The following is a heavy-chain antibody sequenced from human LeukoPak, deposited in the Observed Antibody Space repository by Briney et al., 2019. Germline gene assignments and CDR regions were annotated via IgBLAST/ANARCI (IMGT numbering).Heavy chain of an antibody. V-gene: IGHV4-39*07. Sequence: SETLSLTCTVSGGSISSSSYYWGWIRQPPGKGLEWIGSIYYSGSTYYNPSLKSRVTISVDTSKNQFSLKLSSVSAADTAVYYCARTLGSGSHDYWGQGTLVTVSS. CDR3: ARTLGSGSHDY. CDR2: IYYSGST. D-gene: IGHD1-26*01. J-gene: IGHJ4*02. CDR1: GGSISSSSYY.